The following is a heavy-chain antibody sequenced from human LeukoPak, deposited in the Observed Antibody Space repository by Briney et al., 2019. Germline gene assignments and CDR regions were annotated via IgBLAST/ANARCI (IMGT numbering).Heavy chain of an antibody. CDR2: IYTSGST. CDR3: ARDRAVVPAAISDNYYYYYGMDV. J-gene: IGHJ6*02. Sequence: SETLSLTCTVSGGSISSGSYCWSWIRQPAGKGLEWIGRIYTSGSTNYNPSLKSRVTISVDTSKNQFSLKLSSVTAADTAVYYCARDRAVVPAAISDNYYYYYGMDVWGQGTTVTVSS. CDR1: GGSISSGSYC. D-gene: IGHD2-2*02. V-gene: IGHV4-61*02.